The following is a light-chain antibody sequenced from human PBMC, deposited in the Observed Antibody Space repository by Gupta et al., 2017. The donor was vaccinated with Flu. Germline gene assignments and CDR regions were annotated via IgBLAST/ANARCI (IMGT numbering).Light chain of an antibody. V-gene: IGKV3D-20*01. CDR1: QCVSNNY. CDR3: QQYSSSPPYT. J-gene: IGKJ2*01. CDR2: DAS. Sequence: DIVLTQSPPTLSLSPGKRPTLPCGPSQCVSNNYVAWYQQKPGLAPRLLIYDASSRAAGIPDRFTGGGSGTDFTLTISRLEPEDFAVYYCQQYSSSPPYTFGQGTRLDIK.